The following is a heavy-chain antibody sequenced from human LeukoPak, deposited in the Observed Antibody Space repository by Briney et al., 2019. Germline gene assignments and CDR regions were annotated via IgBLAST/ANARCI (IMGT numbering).Heavy chain of an antibody. J-gene: IGHJ4*02. CDR1: GFTFNRCW. CDR3: AKDISPMVAGLGDF. Sequence: GGSLRLSCVVSGFTFNRCWMNWVRQAPGKGLEWVSSISDSGTSTYYADSVKGRFTISRDNSKNTLYLQMNSLRAEDAALYYCAKDISPMVAGLGDFWGQGTLVTVSS. V-gene: IGHV3-23*01. D-gene: IGHD6-19*01. CDR2: ISDSGTST.